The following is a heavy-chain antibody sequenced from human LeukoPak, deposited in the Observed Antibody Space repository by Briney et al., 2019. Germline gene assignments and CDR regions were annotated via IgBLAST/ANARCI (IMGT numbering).Heavy chain of an antibody. D-gene: IGHD6-19*01. V-gene: IGHV3-33*08. CDR3: ARASSSGWFENWFDP. Sequence: GGSLRLSCAASGFTFSSYGMHWVSQAPGKGLEWVAVIWYDGSNKYYADSVKGRFTISRDNSKNTLYLQMNSLRAEDTAVYYCARASSSGWFENWFDPWGQGTLVTVSS. CDR2: IWYDGSNK. J-gene: IGHJ5*02. CDR1: GFTFSSYG.